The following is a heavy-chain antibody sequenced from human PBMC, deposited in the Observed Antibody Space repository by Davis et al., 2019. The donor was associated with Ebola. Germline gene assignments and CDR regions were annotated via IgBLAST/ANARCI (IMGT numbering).Heavy chain of an antibody. CDR1: GGSISSSNW. CDR3: ARRRSWDPRWYYYGMDV. Sequence: MPSETLSLTCAVSGGSISSSNWWSWVRQPPGKGLEWIGEIYHSGSTNYNPSLKSRVTISVDTSKNQFSLKLSSVTAADTAVYYCARRRSWDPRWYYYGMDVWGQGTTVTVSS. CDR2: IYHSGST. V-gene: IGHV4-4*02. D-gene: IGHD4-23*01. J-gene: IGHJ6*02.